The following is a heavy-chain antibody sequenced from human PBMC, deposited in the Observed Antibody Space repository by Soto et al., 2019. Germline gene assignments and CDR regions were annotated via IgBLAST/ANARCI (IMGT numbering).Heavy chain of an antibody. CDR1: GFTFSRFE. V-gene: IGHV3-48*03. CDR3: TRAVWFPFLSFD. CDR2: ISSSGSTA. Sequence: GGSLRLSCAASGFTFSRFELHWVRQAPGKGLEWVSYISSSGSTAYYASSVEGRFTISRDNANNSVYVQMDSLRAEDAALYYCTRAVWFPFLSFDWGQGALVTVCS. D-gene: IGHD3-16*01. J-gene: IGHJ4*02.